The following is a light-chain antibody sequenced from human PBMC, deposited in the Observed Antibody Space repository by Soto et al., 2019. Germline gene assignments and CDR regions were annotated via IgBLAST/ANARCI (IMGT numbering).Light chain of an antibody. CDR2: EVS. CDR3: SSYTSSSSYV. CDR1: SSDVGGYDS. Sequence: QSALTQPASVSGSPGQSITISCTGTSSDVGGYDSVSWYQHHPGKAPKLMIYEVSNRPSGVSNRFSGSKSGNTASLTISGLQAEDEADYYCSSYTSSSSYVFGTGNKVTVL. J-gene: IGLJ1*01. V-gene: IGLV2-14*01.